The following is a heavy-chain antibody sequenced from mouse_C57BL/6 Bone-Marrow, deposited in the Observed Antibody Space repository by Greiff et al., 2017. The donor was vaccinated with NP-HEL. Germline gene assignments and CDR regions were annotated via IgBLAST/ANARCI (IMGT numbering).Heavy chain of an antibody. CDR3: AKTGMITHYYAMDY. Sequence: QVQLQQPGAELVRPGTSVKLSCKASGYTFTSYWMHWVKQRPGQGLEWIGVIDPSDSYTNYNQKFKGKATLTVDTSSSTAYMQLSSLTSEDSAVYYCAKTGMITHYYAMDYWGQGTSVTVSS. CDR2: IDPSDSYT. CDR1: GYTFTSYW. V-gene: IGHV1-59*01. D-gene: IGHD2-4*01. J-gene: IGHJ4*01.